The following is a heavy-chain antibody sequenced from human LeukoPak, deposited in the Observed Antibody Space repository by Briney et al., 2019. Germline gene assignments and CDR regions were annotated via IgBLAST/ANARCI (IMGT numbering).Heavy chain of an antibody. J-gene: IGHJ4*02. CDR1: GGTFSSYA. CDR3: AGGLSARPSYFDY. Sequence: SVKVSCKASGGTFSSYAISWVRQAPGQGLEWMGGIIPIFGTANYAQKFQGRVTITTDESTSTAYMELSSLRSEDTAVYYCAGGLSARPSYFDYWGQGTLVTVSS. CDR2: IIPIFGTA. D-gene: IGHD6-6*01. V-gene: IGHV1-69*05.